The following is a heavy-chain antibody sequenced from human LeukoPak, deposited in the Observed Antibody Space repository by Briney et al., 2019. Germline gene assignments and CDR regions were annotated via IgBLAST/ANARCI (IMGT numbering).Heavy chain of an antibody. V-gene: IGHV5-51*01. Sequence: GESLKISGKGSGYRFTSYWIGWVRQMPGKGLEWVGIINPGDSDTRYSLSFQGQVSISADKSIGTTYLQWSSLKASDTAMYYCARQVPGFSGGACYSGWFDPWGQGTLVTVSS. CDR3: ARQVPGFSGGACYSGWFDP. CDR2: INPGDSDT. CDR1: GYRFTSYW. D-gene: IGHD1-26*01. J-gene: IGHJ5*02.